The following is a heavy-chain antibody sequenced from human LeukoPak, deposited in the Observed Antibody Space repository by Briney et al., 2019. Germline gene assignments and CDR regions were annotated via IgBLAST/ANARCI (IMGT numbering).Heavy chain of an antibody. V-gene: IGHV1-46*02. D-gene: IGHD6-19*01. CDR2: INPRGPIT. J-gene: IGHJ4*02. CDR1: GDTFNTYF. CDR3: ATYQQRKIAVAGKGFDY. Sequence: APVKVSCKASGDTFNTYFIHWVRQAPGQGLEWMGIINPRGPITSYAQKFQGRVTMTEDTSTDTAYMELSSLRSEDTAVYYCATYQQRKIAVAGKGFDYWGQGTLVTVSS.